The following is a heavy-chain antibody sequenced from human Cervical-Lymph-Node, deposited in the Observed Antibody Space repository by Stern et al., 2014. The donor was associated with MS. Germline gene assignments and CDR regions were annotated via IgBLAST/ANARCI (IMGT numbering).Heavy chain of an antibody. CDR3: ARANGGLDY. D-gene: IGHD2-15*01. CDR1: GFTFRSLA. V-gene: IGHV3-30-3*01. CDR2: ISYDGSEK. Sequence: QVQLVESGGGVVQPGRSLRLSCAASGFTFRSLAFHWVRQAPGKGLEWVALISYDGSEKFYTDSVKGRFTISRDNSRKTLYLQMNSLRADDTAVYYCARANGGLDYWGQGTLVTVSS. J-gene: IGHJ4*02.